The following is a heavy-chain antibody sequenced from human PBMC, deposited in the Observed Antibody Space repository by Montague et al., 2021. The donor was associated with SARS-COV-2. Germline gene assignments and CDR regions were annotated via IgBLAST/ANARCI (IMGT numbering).Heavy chain of an antibody. CDR1: GGSISSYY. CDR2: IYYSGST. V-gene: IGHV4-59*08. D-gene: IGHD3-10*01. J-gene: IGHJ3*02. Sequence: SETLSLTCTVSGGSISSYYWSWIRQPPGKGPEWIGYIYYSGSTNYNPSLKSRVTISVDTSKNQFSLKLSSVTAADTAVYYCARVTTKRTRYGSGSYRGFDAFDIWGQGTMVTVSS. CDR3: ARVTTKRTRYGSGSYRGFDAFDI.